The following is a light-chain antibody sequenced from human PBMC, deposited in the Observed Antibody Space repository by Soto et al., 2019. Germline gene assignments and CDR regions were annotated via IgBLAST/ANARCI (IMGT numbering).Light chain of an antibody. CDR1: SSDVGGYNY. Sequence: QSVLTQPASVSGSPGQSITVSCTGTSSDVGGYNYVSWYQHHPGKVPKLIIYDVSNRPSGVSHRFSGSKSGNTASLTISGLQAEDEADYYCSSYTSSNTYVFGTGTKLTVL. V-gene: IGLV2-14*03. CDR2: DVS. J-gene: IGLJ1*01. CDR3: SSYTSSNTYV.